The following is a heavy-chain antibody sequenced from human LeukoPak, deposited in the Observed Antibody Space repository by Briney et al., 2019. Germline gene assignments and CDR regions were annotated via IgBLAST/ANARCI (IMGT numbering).Heavy chain of an antibody. CDR1: GGSISSSSYY. Sequence: PSETLSLTCTVSGGSISSSSYYWGWIRQPPGKGLEWIGSIYYSGSTYYNPSLKSRVTISVDTSKNQFSLKLSSVTAADTAVYYCARVAPIVLEPTAINYFDYWGQGTLVTVSS. V-gene: IGHV4-39*07. D-gene: IGHD2-2*01. J-gene: IGHJ4*02. CDR3: ARVAPIVLEPTAINYFDY. CDR2: IYYSGST.